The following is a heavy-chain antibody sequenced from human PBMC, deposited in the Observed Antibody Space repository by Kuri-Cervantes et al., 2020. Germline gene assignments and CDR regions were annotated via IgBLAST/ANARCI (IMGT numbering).Heavy chain of an antibody. D-gene: IGHD2-2*01. J-gene: IGHJ2*01. CDR3: ARVVVVVPDPNTGGWYFDL. CDR2: INPNSGGT. CDR1: GYTFTGYY. Sequence: ASVKVSCKASGYTFTGYYMHWVRQAPGQGLEWMGWINPNSGGTNYAQKFQGRVTITADESTSTAYMELSSLRSEDTAVYYCARVVVVVPDPNTGGWYFDLWGRGTRVTVSS. V-gene: IGHV1-2*02.